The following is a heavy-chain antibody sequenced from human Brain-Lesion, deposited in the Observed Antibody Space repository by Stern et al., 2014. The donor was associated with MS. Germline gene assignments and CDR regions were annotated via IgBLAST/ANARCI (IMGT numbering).Heavy chain of an antibody. CDR1: GGSISSSSYY. CDR3: AKLWLGELPESPFDY. D-gene: IGHD3-10*01. J-gene: IGHJ4*02. CDR2: IYYRGST. Sequence: VQLVESGPGLVKPSETLSLTCTVSGGSISSSSYYWGWIRQPPGKGLEWIGSIYYRGSTYYNQSLKSRVTITMDPFNNQFSLMLSSVTAADTAVYFCAKLWLGELPESPFDYWGQGTLVTVSS. V-gene: IGHV4-39*01.